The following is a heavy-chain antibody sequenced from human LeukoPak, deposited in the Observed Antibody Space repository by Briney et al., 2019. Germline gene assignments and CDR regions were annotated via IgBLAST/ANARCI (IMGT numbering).Heavy chain of an antibody. D-gene: IGHD3-3*01. CDR1: GGSFSGYY. Sequence: SETLSLTCAVYGGSFSGYYWSWIRQPPGKGLEWIGGINHSGSTNYNPSLKSRVTISVDTSKNQFSLKLSSVTAADTAVYYCARVNYDFWSGYYVGHYFDYWGQGTLVTVSS. V-gene: IGHV4-34*01. CDR3: ARVNYDFWSGYYVGHYFDY. J-gene: IGHJ4*02. CDR2: INHSGST.